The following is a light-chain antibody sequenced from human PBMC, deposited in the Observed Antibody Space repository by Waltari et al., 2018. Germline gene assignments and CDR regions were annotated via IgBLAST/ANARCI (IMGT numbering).Light chain of an antibody. J-gene: IGLJ1*01. V-gene: IGLV2-23*02. CDR3: CSYAGSTTSSVV. Sequence: QSALTQPASVSGSPGQSITISCTGSSSDVGGYSIVSWYQQHPGKAPKLMIYAVTKRPSGVSHRFSGSKSGNTASLTISGIQTEDEADYYCCSYAGSTTSSVVFGTGTKVIVL. CDR2: AVT. CDR1: SSDVGGYSI.